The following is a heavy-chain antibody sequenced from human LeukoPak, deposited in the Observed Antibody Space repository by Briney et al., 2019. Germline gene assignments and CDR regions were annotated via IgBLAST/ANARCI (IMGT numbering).Heavy chain of an antibody. V-gene: IGHV3-30-3*01. CDR2: ISYDGSNK. CDR3: ARDSGYCSSTGCYVHYFDY. Sequence: GGSLRLSCAASGFTFSSYAMHWVRQAPGKGLEWVAVISYDGSNKYYADSVKGRFTVSRDNAKNSLYLQMNSLRAEDTAVYYCARDSGYCSSTGCYVHYFDYWGQGTLVTVSS. CDR1: GFTFSSYA. J-gene: IGHJ4*02. D-gene: IGHD2-2*01.